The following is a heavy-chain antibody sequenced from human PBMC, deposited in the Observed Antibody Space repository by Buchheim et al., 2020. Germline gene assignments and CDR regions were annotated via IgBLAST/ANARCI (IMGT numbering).Heavy chain of an antibody. V-gene: IGHV3-23*01. J-gene: IGHJ6*03. D-gene: IGHD2-2*01. CDR2: ISGSGGST. CDR1: GFTFSSYA. Sequence: EVQLLESGGGLVQPGGSLRLSCAASGFTFSSYAMSWVRQAPGKGLEWVSAISGSGGSTYYADSVKGRFTISRDNSKNTLYLQMNSLRAEDTAVYYCAKVEYCSSTSCSPGDYYYYMDVWGKGTT. CDR3: AKVEYCSSTSCSPGDYYYYMDV.